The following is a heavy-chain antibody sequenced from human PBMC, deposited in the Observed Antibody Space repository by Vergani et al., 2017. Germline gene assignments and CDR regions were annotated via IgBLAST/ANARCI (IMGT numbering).Heavy chain of an antibody. D-gene: IGHD1-1*01. Sequence: EVELVQSGPEMRKPGESLKISCKGSEYSFGNYWIGWVRQMPGKGLEWMGIIYPADSDTRYSPSFQGQVTISADKSIITAFLQWDSLKASDTAIYYCARHTTYTDSWGQGTLVTVSS. CDR1: EYSFGNYW. J-gene: IGHJ4*02. CDR3: ARHTTYTDS. CDR2: IYPADSDT. V-gene: IGHV5-51*01.